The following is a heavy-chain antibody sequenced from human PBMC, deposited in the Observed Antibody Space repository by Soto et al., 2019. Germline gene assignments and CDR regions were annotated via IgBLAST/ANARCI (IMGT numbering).Heavy chain of an antibody. CDR2: IYWNDDN. V-gene: IGHV2-5*01. Sequence: QITLKESGPTLVTPTQTLTLTCTFSGFSLSDTAVGVGWIRQPPGKALEWLALIYWNDDNKYSPSLKTRLTITKDTSNTHAAPTTTNMDPVDTATYHCAHGSGWLLDYWGQGILVTVSS. D-gene: IGHD6-19*01. CDR3: AHGSGWLLDY. CDR1: GFSLSDTAVG. J-gene: IGHJ4*02.